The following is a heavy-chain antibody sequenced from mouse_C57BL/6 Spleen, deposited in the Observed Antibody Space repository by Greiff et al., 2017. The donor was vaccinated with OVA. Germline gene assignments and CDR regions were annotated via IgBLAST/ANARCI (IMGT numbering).Heavy chain of an antibody. CDR3: ARSPYYAMDY. CDR1: GYTFTDYN. V-gene: IGHV1-22*01. J-gene: IGHJ4*01. Sequence: VQLQHSGPELVKPGASVKMSCKASGYTFTDYNMHWVKQSPGKSLEWIGYINPNNGGTSYNQKFKGKATLTVNKSSSTAYMELRSLTSEDSAVYYCARSPYYAMDYWGQGTSVTVSS. CDR2: INPNNGGT.